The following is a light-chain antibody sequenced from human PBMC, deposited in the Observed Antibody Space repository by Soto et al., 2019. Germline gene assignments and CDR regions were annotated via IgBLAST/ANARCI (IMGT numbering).Light chain of an antibody. Sequence: DIQLTQSPSFLSASVGDRVTITCRASQGINIFLAWFQQKPGKAPNLLISAASTLQSGVPSRFSGSGSGTEFTLTISNLQPDDFATYYCQQYNSLWTFGQGTKVDIK. CDR1: QGINIF. J-gene: IGKJ1*01. CDR3: QQYNSLWT. CDR2: AAS. V-gene: IGKV1-9*01.